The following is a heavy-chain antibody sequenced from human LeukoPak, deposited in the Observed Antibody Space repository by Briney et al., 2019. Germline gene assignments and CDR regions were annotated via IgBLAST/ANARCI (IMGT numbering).Heavy chain of an antibody. Sequence: GGSLRLSCAASGFILSNYWMGWVRRAPGKGLEWVANINQDGSEKHYVDFLKGRFTISRDNAESSVYLQVNSLRVEDTAVYYCVRGDKRDFWGQGTLVTVSS. CDR3: VRGDKRDF. CDR1: GFILSNYW. V-gene: IGHV3-7*01. CDR2: INQDGSEK. J-gene: IGHJ4*02. D-gene: IGHD5-24*01.